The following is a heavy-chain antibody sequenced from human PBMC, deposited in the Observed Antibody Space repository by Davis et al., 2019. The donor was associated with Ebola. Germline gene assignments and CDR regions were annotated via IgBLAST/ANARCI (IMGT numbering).Heavy chain of an antibody. Sequence: SETLSLTCTVSGGSISSSGYYWGWIRQPPGKGLEWIGSIYFSGSTYYNPSLKSRVTISVDTSKNQFSLKLSSVTAADTAVYYCARVGVATIYYYYGMDVWGKGTTVTVSS. CDR3: ARVGVATIYYYYGMDV. D-gene: IGHD5-12*01. CDR2: IYFSGST. CDR1: GGSISSSGYY. J-gene: IGHJ6*04. V-gene: IGHV4-39*07.